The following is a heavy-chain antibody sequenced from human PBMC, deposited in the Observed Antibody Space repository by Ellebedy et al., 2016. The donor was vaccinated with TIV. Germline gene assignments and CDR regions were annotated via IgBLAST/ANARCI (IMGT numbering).Heavy chain of an antibody. CDR3: ARIDTSGGSFFDS. J-gene: IGHJ4*02. D-gene: IGHD2-15*01. CDR2: IGKDGSEK. Sequence: GASLKISCAASGFMFSNYWMSWVRQAPGKGLEWVANIGKDGSEKYHVDSVKGRFTISRDNTKNSLYLQMNSLRGDDRSVYYCARIDTSGGSFFDSWGQGALVTVSS. CDR1: GFMFSNYW. V-gene: IGHV3-7*03.